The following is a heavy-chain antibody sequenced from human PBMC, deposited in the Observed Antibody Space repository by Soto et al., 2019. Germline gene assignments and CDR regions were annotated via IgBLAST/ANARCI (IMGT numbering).Heavy chain of an antibody. Sequence: GGSLRLSCAASGFTFSSYWMSWVRQAPGKGLEWVANIKQDGSEKYYVDSVKGRFTISRDNAKNSLYLQMNSLRAEDTAVYYCAGGGITGTTGYGGQGTLVTVSS. D-gene: IGHD1-7*01. CDR1: GFTFSSYW. J-gene: IGHJ4*02. CDR3: AGGGITGTTGY. V-gene: IGHV3-7*01. CDR2: IKQDGSEK.